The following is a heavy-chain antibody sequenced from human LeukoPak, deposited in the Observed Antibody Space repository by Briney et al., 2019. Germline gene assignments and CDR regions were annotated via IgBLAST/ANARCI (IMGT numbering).Heavy chain of an antibody. CDR2: ISYDGSNK. D-gene: IGHD2-2*01. CDR3: AKDEVVPAAIGTDWFDP. J-gene: IGHJ5*02. CDR1: GFTFSSYA. V-gene: IGHV3-30*04. Sequence: PGRSLRLSCAASGFTFSSYAMHWVRQAPGKGLEWVAVISYDGSNKKYADSVKGRFTISRDNSKNTLYLQMNSLRAEDTAVYYCAKDEVVPAAIGTDWFDPWGQGTLVTVSS.